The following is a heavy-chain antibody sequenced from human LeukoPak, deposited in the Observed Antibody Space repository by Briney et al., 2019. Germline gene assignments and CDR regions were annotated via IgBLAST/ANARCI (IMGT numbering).Heavy chain of an antibody. CDR1: GGTFINFT. V-gene: IGHV1-69*08. J-gene: IGHJ4*02. CDR2: IVPLFGTS. D-gene: IGHD1-1*01. Sequence: SVTVSCKASGGTFINFTFSWVRQAPGQGLEWVGRIVPLFGTSYYSEEFQGKVTITADKSTSTVYLEFISLTSGDTAVYYCVRGPDAATGTYWGQGTLVSV. CDR3: VRGPDAATGTY.